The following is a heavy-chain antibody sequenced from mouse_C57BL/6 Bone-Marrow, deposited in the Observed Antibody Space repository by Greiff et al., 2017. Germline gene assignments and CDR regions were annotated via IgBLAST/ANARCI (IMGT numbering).Heavy chain of an antibody. CDR1: GFTFSDYY. CDR2: INYDGSST. J-gene: IGHJ3*01. D-gene: IGHD1-1*01. CDR3: ARSYGSSYSFAY. Sequence: EVQVVESEGGLVQPGSSMKLSCTASGFTFSDYYMAWVRQVPEKGLEWVANINYDGSSTYYLDSLKSRFIISRDNAKNILYLQMSSLKSEDTATYDCARSYGSSYSFAYWGQGTLVTVSA. V-gene: IGHV5-16*01.